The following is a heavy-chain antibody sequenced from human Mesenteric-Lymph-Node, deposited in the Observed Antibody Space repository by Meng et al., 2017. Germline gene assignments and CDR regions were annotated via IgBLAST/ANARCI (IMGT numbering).Heavy chain of an antibody. CDR2: IYYSGST. V-gene: IGHV4-30-4*01. CDR1: GGSISSGDYY. CDR3: ARLPKVSCSGGVCYSVDY. Sequence: QVQLQESGPGLVKPSQTLSLTCTVSGGSISSGDYYWSWIRQPPGKGLEWIGYIYYSGSTYYNSSLKSRVAISVDTSKNQFSLKLNSVTAADTAVYYCARLPKVSCSGGVCYSVDYWGQGTLVTVSS. D-gene: IGHD2-15*01. J-gene: IGHJ4*02.